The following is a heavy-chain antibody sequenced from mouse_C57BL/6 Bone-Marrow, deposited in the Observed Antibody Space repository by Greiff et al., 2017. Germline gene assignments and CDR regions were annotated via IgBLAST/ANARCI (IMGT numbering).Heavy chain of an antibody. D-gene: IGHD3-1*01. Sequence: VQLKESGGGLVKPGGSLKLSCAASGFTFSSYAMSWVRQTPEKRLEWVATISDGGSYTYYPDNVKGRFTISRDNAKNNLYLQMSHLKSEDTAMYYCARERGYASFAYWGQGTLVTGSA. CDR2: ISDGGSYT. J-gene: IGHJ3*01. CDR1: GFTFSSYA. CDR3: ARERGYASFAY. V-gene: IGHV5-4*01.